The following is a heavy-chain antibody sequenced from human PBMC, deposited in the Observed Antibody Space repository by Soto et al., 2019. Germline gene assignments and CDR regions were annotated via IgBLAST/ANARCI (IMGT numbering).Heavy chain of an antibody. CDR2: NRQDGGEK. CDR1: GFIFGDYW. D-gene: IGHD1-26*01. J-gene: IGHJ4*02. V-gene: IGHV3-7*05. CDR3: ATHHSGNYYFDY. Sequence: EVRLVESGGALVQIGGSLRLSCAASGFIFGDYWMSWIRQAPGKGLEWVANNRQDGGEKNFVYSVKGRFIISRHNAKNSLYLRINSLRAEDTAVYYCATHHSGNYYFDYWGRGTLVTVSS.